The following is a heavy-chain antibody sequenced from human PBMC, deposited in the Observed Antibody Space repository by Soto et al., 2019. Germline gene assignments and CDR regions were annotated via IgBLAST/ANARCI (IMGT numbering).Heavy chain of an antibody. CDR3: ARERKQSTIFGVVILPRLVI. CDR1: GGSISSGDYY. V-gene: IGHV4-30-4*01. Sequence: TSETLSLTCTVSGGSISSGDYYWSWIRQPPGKGLEWIGYIYYSGSTYYNPSLKSRVTISVDTSKNQFSLKLSSVTAADTAVYYCARERKQSTIFGVVILPRLVIWGQGTMVTVSS. D-gene: IGHD3-3*01. CDR2: IYYSGST. J-gene: IGHJ3*02.